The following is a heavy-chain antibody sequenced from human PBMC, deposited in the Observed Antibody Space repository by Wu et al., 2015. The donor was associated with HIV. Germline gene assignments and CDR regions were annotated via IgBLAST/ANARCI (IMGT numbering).Heavy chain of an antibody. CDR3: ARDGPRSSGGSCYA. V-gene: IGHV1-69*05. CDR2: IIPIFGTA. D-gene: IGHD2-15*01. Sequence: LVRVRGLEVKKPGSSVKVSCKASGGTFSSYAISWVRQAPGQGLEWMGRIIPIFGTANYAQKFQGRVTITTDESTSTAYMELSSLRSEDTAVYYCARDGPRSSGGSCYAWGQGTLVTVSS. J-gene: IGHJ4*02. CDR1: GGTFSSYA.